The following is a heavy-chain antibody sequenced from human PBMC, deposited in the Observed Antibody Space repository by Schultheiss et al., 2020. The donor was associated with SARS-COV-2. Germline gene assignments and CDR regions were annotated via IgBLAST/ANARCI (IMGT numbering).Heavy chain of an antibody. Sequence: GGSLRLSCAASGFTFSSYAMHWVRQAPGKGLEWVAVISYDGSNKYYADSVKGRFTISRDNSKNTLYLQMNSLRAEDTAVYYCARGLPPYIVVVPASKYGMDVWGQGTTVTVSS. CDR1: GFTFSSYA. CDR3: ARGLPPYIVVVPASKYGMDV. V-gene: IGHV3-30-3*01. CDR2: ISYDGSNK. D-gene: IGHD2-2*01. J-gene: IGHJ6*02.